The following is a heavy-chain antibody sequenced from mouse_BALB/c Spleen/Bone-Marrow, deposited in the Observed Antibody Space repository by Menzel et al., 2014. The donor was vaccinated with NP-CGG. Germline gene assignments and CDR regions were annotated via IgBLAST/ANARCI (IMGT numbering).Heavy chain of an antibody. V-gene: IGHV2-9*02. CDR1: GFSLTSYG. Sequence: VMLVESGPGLVAPSQSLSITCTVSGFSLTSYGVHWVRQPPGKGLEWPGVIWAGGSTNYNSALMSRLSISKDNSKSQVFLKMNRLQTADTAMYCCARDRDYGNYGWFAYWGQGTLVTVSA. CDR3: ARDRDYGNYGWFAY. J-gene: IGHJ3*01. CDR2: IWAGGST. D-gene: IGHD2-1*01.